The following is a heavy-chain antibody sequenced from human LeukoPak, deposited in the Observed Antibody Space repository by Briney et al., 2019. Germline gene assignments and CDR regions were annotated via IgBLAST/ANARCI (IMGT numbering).Heavy chain of an antibody. Sequence: PSETLSLTCTVSGVSVSGSHWWSWVRQTPTKGLEWIGEVHHSGRTNLHPSLESRVVISTDKSNNQVSLKLTSVTPADTAVYFCARASYDFLTAYYIDYWGQGTLVTVSS. D-gene: IGHD3-9*01. V-gene: IGHV4-4*02. CDR2: VHHSGRT. CDR1: GVSVSGSHW. CDR3: ARASYDFLTAYYIDY. J-gene: IGHJ4*02.